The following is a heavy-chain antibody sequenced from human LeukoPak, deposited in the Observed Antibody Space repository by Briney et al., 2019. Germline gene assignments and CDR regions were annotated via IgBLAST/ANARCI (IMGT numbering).Heavy chain of an antibody. CDR3: GRGQYQVSPPGNWFDP. V-gene: IGHV4-31*03. CDR1: GGSINSRAFY. CDR2: ISYSGST. D-gene: IGHD2-2*01. Sequence: SETLSLTCSVSGGSINSRAFYWSWIRQHPGKGLEWIGYISYSGSTYYNPSLKSRLNISVDMSKSQFSLKLTSVTAADTAVYYCGRGQYQVSPPGNWFDPWGQGTLVTVSS. J-gene: IGHJ5*02.